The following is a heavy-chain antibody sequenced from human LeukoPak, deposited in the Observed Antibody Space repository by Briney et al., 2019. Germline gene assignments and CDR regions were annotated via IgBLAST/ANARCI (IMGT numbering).Heavy chain of an antibody. D-gene: IGHD6-13*01. Sequence: SKTLSLTCTVSGGSISSYYWSWIRQPPGKGLEWIGYIYYSGSTNYNPSLKSRVTISVDTSKNQFSLKLSSVTAADTAVYYWAKNRQGYSRSRYELDGFDIWGQGTMVTVSS. CDR1: GGSISSYY. V-gene: IGHV4-59*01. CDR3: AKNRQGYSRSRYELDGFDI. J-gene: IGHJ3*02. CDR2: IYYSGST.